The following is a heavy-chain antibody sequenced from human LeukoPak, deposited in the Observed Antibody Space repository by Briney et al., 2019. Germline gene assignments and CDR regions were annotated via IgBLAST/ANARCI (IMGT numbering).Heavy chain of an antibody. CDR1: GYTFTSYD. V-gene: IGHV1-8*01. Sequence: ASVKVSCKASGYTFTSYDINWVRQATGQGLEWMGWMNPNSGNTGYAQKFQGRVTMTRNTSISTAYMELSSLRSEDTAVYYCGREPKLGNYYYYGMDVWGQGTTVTVSS. CDR2: MNPNSGNT. J-gene: IGHJ6*02. D-gene: IGHD6-6*01. CDR3: GREPKLGNYYYYGMDV.